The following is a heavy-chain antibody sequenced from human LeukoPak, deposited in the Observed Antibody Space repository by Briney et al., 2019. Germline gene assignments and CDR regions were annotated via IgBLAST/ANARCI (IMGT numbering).Heavy chain of an antibody. CDR1: GYTFTGYY. CDR2: INPNSGGT. V-gene: IGHV1-2*02. J-gene: IGHJ4*02. Sequence: ASVKVSCKASGYTFTGYYMHWVRQAPGQGLEWMGWINPNSGGTNYAQKFQGRVTMTEDTSTDTAYMVLSSLRSEDSAVYYCATVFKDWNWDATFDYWGQGTLVTVSS. D-gene: IGHD1-7*01. CDR3: ATVFKDWNWDATFDY.